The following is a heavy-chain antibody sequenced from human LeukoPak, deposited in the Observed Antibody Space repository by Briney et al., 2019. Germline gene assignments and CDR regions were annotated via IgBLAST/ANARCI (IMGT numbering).Heavy chain of an antibody. Sequence: GGSLTLAWPASGFTFSKAWMSWVRQPAGKGLEWVGRMKSKTDGGTTDYATPVKGRFTIPREDQQTTLYLHMKSLKPEDNTVCYCTTPPHPVYDSSGYYHGHRDYGGQDTTVTLSS. CDR3: TTPPHPVYDSSGYYHGHRDY. D-gene: IGHD3-22*01. V-gene: IGHV3-15*01. CDR2: MKSKTDGGTT. J-gene: IGHJ6*02. CDR1: GFTFSKAW.